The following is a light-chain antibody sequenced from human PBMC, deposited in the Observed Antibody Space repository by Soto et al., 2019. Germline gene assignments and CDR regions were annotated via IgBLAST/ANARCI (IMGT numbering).Light chain of an antibody. Sequence: EIVMTQSPATLSVSPGERATLSCRASQSVSSNLAWYQQKPGQAPRLLIYGASTRATGIPARFSGSGSGTDFTLTISSLQPEDFATYYCQQRSNLPPTFGQGTRLEIK. CDR2: GAS. V-gene: IGKV3-15*01. J-gene: IGKJ5*01. CDR1: QSVSSN. CDR3: QQRSNLPPT.